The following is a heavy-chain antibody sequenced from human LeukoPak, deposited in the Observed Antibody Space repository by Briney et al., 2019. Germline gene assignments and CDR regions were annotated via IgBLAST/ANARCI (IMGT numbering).Heavy chain of an antibody. CDR1: GFTFSSYA. CDR3: ARGSGWDFDY. J-gene: IGHJ4*02. V-gene: IGHV3-64*01. CDR2: ISSNGGST. Sequence: GGSLRLSCAASGFTFSSYAMHWVRQAPGKGLEYVSAISSNGGSTYYANSVKGRFTISRDNSKNTLYLQMGSLRAEDMAVYYCARGSGWDFDYWGQGTLVTVSS. D-gene: IGHD6-19*01.